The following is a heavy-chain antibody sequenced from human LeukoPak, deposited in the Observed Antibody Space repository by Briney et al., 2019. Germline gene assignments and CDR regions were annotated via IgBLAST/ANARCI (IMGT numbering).Heavy chain of an antibody. CDR3: TRAPFRSVTVIDY. CDR1: GGSISSYY. Sequence: SETLCLTCTVPGGSISSYYWSWIRQPPGEGLGWIWYIYYSGSTNYNPSLKSRVAISVHTTNNRISLMLRSVTSAHTTGYYFTRAPFRSVTVIDYWGQGTLVTVCS. D-gene: IGHD2-21*02. J-gene: IGHJ4*02. V-gene: IGHV4-59*01. CDR2: IYYSGST.